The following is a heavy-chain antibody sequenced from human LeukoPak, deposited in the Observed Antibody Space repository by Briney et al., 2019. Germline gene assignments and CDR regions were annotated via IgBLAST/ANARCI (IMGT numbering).Heavy chain of an antibody. Sequence: ASVKVSCKASGYTFTSYGIIWVRQAPGQGLEWMGWISPYNGNTNYAQKLQGRVTMTTDTSTSTAYMELRSLRSDDTAVYYCARGENLWGLYGSGRQKSLDDWGQGTLVTVSS. D-gene: IGHD3-10*01. J-gene: IGHJ4*02. CDR1: GYTFTSYG. CDR3: ARGENLWGLYGSGRQKSLDD. CDR2: ISPYNGNT. V-gene: IGHV1-18*04.